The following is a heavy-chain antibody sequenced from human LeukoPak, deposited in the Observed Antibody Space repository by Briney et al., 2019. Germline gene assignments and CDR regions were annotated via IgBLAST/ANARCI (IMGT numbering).Heavy chain of an antibody. CDR1: GFTFSDYY. CDR3: VPGWDSSGYYDAFDI. J-gene: IGHJ3*02. D-gene: IGHD3-22*01. V-gene: IGHV3-11*01. Sequence: GGSLRLSCAASGFTFSDYYMSWIRQAPGKGLEWVSYISRSGDSIHYADSVKGRFTISRDNAKNSLYLQMNSLRAEDTAVYYCVPGWDSSGYYDAFDIWGQGTMVTVSS. CDR2: ISRSGDSI.